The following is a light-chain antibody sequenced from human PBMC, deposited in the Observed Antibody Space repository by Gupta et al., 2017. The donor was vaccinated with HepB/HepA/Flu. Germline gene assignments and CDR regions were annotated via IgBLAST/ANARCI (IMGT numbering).Light chain of an antibody. CDR2: DAS. CDR1: QSVSSY. V-gene: IGKV3-11*01. CDR3: QQRSNWPRLT. J-gene: IGKJ4*01. Sequence: EIVLTHSLATLSLSPGERATLSCRASQSVSSYLAWYQQKPGQAPRLLMYDASNRATGIPARFSGSGSGTDFTLTISSLEPEDLAVYYCQQRSNWPRLTFGGGTKVEIK.